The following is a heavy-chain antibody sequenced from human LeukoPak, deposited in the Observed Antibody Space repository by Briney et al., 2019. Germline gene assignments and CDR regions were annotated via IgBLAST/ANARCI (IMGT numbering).Heavy chain of an antibody. V-gene: IGHV4-59*01. CDR3: AGDCGVVGTTTYYYYMDV. Sequence: SETLSLTCTVSGGSISSYYWSWIRQPPGKGLEWIGYIYYSGSTDYNPSLKSRVTISVDTPKNQFSLKLSSVTASDTAVYYCAGDCGVVGTTTYYYYMDVWGKGTTVTVSS. D-gene: IGHD3-22*01. CDR2: IYYSGST. J-gene: IGHJ6*03. CDR1: GGSISSYY.